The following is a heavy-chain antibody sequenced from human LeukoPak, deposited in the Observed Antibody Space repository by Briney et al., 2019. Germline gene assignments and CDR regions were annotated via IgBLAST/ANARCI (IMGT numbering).Heavy chain of an antibody. CDR3: VRSRRDGYNYDFDY. V-gene: IGHV3-21*01. D-gene: IGHD5-24*01. CDR1: GFTFSSYS. Sequence: PGGSLRLSCAASGFTFSSYSMNWVRQAPGKGLECVSSISGSRSYIYHADSLKGRFTISRDNAKNSLYLQMNSLRAEDTAVYYCVRSRRDGYNYDFDYWGQGTLVTVSS. J-gene: IGHJ4*02. CDR2: ISGSRSYI.